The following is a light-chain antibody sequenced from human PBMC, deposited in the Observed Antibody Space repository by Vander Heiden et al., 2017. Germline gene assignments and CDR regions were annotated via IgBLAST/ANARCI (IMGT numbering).Light chain of an antibody. CDR1: QSVLYSSNNKNY. Sequence: DIVMTQSPDSLAVSLGERATINCKSSQSVLYSSNNKNYLAWYQQKPGQPPKLLIYWASTRESGVPDRFSGSGSGTDFTLTISSLQAEDVAVYYCQQDYSTWATFGQGTKVEIK. CDR2: WAS. J-gene: IGKJ1*01. V-gene: IGKV4-1*01. CDR3: QQDYSTWAT.